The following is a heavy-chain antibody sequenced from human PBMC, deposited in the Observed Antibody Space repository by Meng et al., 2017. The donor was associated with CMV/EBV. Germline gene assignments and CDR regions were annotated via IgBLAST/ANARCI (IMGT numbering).Heavy chain of an antibody. D-gene: IGHD2/OR15-2a*01. Sequence: KISCAASGFTFTSSAVQWVRQARGQRLEWIGWIVVGSGNTNYAQKFQERVTITRDMSTSTAYMELSSLRSEDTAVYYCAADNNIYGMDAWGQGTTVTVSS. CDR3: AADNNIYGMDA. V-gene: IGHV1-58*01. CDR2: IVVGSGNT. J-gene: IGHJ6*02. CDR1: GFTFTSSA.